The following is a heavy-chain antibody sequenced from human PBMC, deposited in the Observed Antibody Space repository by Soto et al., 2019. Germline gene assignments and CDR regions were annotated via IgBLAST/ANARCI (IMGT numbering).Heavy chain of an antibody. CDR2: IYSSGST. J-gene: IGHJ6*02. CDR3: ARVKTVDYYGMGG. CDR1: GGCMSSCF. V-gene: IGHV4-4*07. Sequence: SETLSGTCTVSGGCMSSCFWSWIRQPAGKGLEWIGRIYSSGSTDYNPSLKSRVTMSIDTSKNQFSLNLSSVTAADTAVYFCARVKTVDYYGMGGWGQTPTVTFS.